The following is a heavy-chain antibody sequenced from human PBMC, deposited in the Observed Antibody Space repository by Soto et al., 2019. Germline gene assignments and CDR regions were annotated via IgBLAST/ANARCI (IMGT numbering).Heavy chain of an antibody. CDR2: IYYSGNT. D-gene: IGHD3-16*01. J-gene: IGHJ6*02. V-gene: IGHV4-31*03. Sequence: SETLSLTCTVSGGSISSGYYWSWIRQYPGKGLEWIGYIYYSGNTYYNPSLKSRVSISLDTSKSQFSLKLDSVTAADTAVYYCARVRRSPYGVDVWGQGTTVTVSS. CDR3: ARVRRSPYGVDV. CDR1: GGSISSGYY.